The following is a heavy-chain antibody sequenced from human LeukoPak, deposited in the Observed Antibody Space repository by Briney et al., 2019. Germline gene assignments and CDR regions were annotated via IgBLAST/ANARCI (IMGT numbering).Heavy chain of an antibody. V-gene: IGHV3-48*01. D-gene: IGHD6-25*01. CDR1: GFTFSSYA. J-gene: IGHJ6*03. CDR2: IGTSSTTI. Sequence: GGSLRLSCAASGFTFSSYAMNWVRQPPGKGLEWVSNIGTSSTTIYYADSVKGRFTISRDNAKNSLYLQMNSLRADDTAVYYCARFAAGGSYYYYMDVWGKGTTVTVSS. CDR3: ARFAAGGSYYYYMDV.